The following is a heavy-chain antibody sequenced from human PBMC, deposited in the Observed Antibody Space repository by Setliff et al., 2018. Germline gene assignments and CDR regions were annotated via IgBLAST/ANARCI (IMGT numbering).Heavy chain of an antibody. J-gene: IGHJ5*02. CDR3: AGVLRDYYGSGSYYNWFDP. Sequence: AASVKVSCKASGYTFTSYSMHWVRQAPGQSLEWMVWINAGNGNTKYSQKFQGRVTITRDTSASTAYMELSSLRSEDTAVYFCAGVLRDYYGSGSYYNWFDPWGQGTLVTVSS. CDR2: INAGNGNT. D-gene: IGHD3-10*01. V-gene: IGHV1-3*01. CDR1: GYTFTSYS.